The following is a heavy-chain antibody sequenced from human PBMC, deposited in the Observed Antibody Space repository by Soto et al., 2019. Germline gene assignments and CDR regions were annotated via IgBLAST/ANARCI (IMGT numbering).Heavy chain of an antibody. CDR3: ASPSAESSGCFNGFWVY. CDR1: GVSISGNTYY. Sequence: PSETLSLTCTVSGVSISGNTYYLGWLRQPPGKGLEWVASVYYSGTTYFKPSLKSRVTLSVDTSQNQSSLRLSSVTPTDTAIYYCASPSAESSGCFNGFWVYWAQGMLVTVSS. D-gene: IGHD6-19*01. CDR2: VYYSGTT. J-gene: IGHJ4*02. V-gene: IGHV4-39*01.